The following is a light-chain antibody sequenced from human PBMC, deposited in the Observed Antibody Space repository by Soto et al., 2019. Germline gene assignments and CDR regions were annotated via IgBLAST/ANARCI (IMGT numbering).Light chain of an antibody. Sequence: EIVMTQSPATLSDSPAERATLSCRASQSVASRNLAWYQQKSGQAPRLLIYGASSRAIHTPDRFSGSGSGTDFTLTISGLEPEDFAVYYCQHFGNSLWTFGQGTKVDI. CDR2: GAS. CDR3: QHFGNSLWT. J-gene: IGKJ1*01. CDR1: QSVASRN. V-gene: IGKV3-20*01.